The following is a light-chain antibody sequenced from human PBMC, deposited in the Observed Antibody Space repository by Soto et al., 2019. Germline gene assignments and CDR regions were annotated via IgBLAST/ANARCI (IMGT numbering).Light chain of an antibody. CDR1: QSISNY. J-gene: IGKJ5*01. CDR3: QQHSNWPPIP. V-gene: IGKV3-11*01. Sequence: VLSLSAVAVSLTTGERATLSCRASQSISNYVAWYQQKPGQAPRLLIYDASDRATGIPGRFSGSGSGTDFTLTISSLEPEDFAIYYCQQHSNWPPIPFGQGTRLAIK. CDR2: DAS.